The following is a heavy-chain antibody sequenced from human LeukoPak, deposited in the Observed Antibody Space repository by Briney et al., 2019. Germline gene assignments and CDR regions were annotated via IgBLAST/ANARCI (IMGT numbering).Heavy chain of an antibody. D-gene: IGHD3-22*01. J-gene: IGHJ1*01. V-gene: IGHV4-4*07. CDR3: AGGEGAYYYDSSGYYYSEYFQH. CDR2: IYTSGST. Sequence: SETLSLTCTVSGGSISSYYWSWIRQPAGKGLEWIGRIYTSGSTNYNPSLKSRVTMSVDTSKNQFSLKLSSVTAADTAVYYCAGGEGAYYYDSSGYYYSEYFQHWGQGTLVTVSS. CDR1: GGSISSYY.